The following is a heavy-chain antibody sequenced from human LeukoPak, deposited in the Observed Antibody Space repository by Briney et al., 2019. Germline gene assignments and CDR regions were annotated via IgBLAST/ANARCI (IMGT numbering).Heavy chain of an antibody. CDR1: GFTFDDYT. CDR2: IGWDGGST. V-gene: IGHV3-43*01. CDR3: AKDSGSSWQDYYYMDV. J-gene: IGHJ6*03. Sequence: GGSLRLSCAASGFTFDDYTMHWVRHAPGKGLEWVSLIGWDGGSTYYADSVKGRFTISRDNSKNSLYLQMNSLRTEDTALYYCAKDSGSSWQDYYYMDVWGKGTTVTVSS. D-gene: IGHD6-13*01.